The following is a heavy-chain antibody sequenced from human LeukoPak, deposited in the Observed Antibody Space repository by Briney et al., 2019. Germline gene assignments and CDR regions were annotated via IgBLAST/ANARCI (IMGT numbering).Heavy chain of an antibody. CDR1: GFTLSRNW. CDR3: KSGIVATIGDY. CDR2: INSDVSST. Sequence: GGSLRLSCAAPGFTLSRNWMHSVRQAPGKGLGWVSRINSDVSSTSYADSVKGRFTISRDNAKNTLYLQMNSLRAEDTAVYYCKSGIVATIGDYWGQGTLVTASS. D-gene: IGHD5-12*01. J-gene: IGHJ4*02. V-gene: IGHV3-74*01.